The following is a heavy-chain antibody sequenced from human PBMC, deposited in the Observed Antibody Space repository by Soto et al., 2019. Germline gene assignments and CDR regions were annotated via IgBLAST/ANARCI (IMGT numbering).Heavy chain of an antibody. V-gene: IGHV3-11*01. CDR3: AREDGAAAGTRPHYYYMDV. J-gene: IGHJ6*03. D-gene: IGHD6-13*01. CDR1: GFTFSDYY. Sequence: PGGSLRLSCAGSGFTFSDYYMSWIRQAPGKGLEWVSYISSSGSTIYYADSVKGRFTISRDNAKNSLYLQMNSLRAEDTAVYYCAREDGAAAGTRPHYYYMDVWGKGTTVTVSS. CDR2: ISSSGSTI.